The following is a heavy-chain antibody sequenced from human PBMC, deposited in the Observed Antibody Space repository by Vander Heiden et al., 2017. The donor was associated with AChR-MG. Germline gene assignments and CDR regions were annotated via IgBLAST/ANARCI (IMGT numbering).Heavy chain of an antibody. CDR1: GFTFNTYS. J-gene: IGHJ6*02. CDR2: SGWDGGI. CDR3: ARDSGVAYAMDV. Sequence: EVQLVESGGGLVQPGGSLRLSCTASGFTFNTYSLNWVRQAPGKGLEWVSFSGWDGGIHYADSAKGRFTISRDNAKNSLYLQMNSLRDEDTAVYYCARDSGVAYAMDVWGQGTTVTVSS. V-gene: IGHV3-48*02. D-gene: IGHD2-15*01.